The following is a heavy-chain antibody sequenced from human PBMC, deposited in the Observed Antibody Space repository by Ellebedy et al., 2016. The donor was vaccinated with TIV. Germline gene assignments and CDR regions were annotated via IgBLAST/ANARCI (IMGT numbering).Heavy chain of an antibody. V-gene: IGHV1-46*01. CDR1: GYTFTSYF. J-gene: IGHJ4*02. CDR3: ARGDNYYYDSSGYYYNY. Sequence: ASVKVSCKASGYTFTSYFLYWVRQAPGQGLEWMGMINPASGNSNYAQKFQGRVAMTRDTSTNTVYMELSSLRSEDKAVYYCARGDNYYYDSSGYYYNYWGQGTLVTISS. D-gene: IGHD3-22*01. CDR2: INPASGNS.